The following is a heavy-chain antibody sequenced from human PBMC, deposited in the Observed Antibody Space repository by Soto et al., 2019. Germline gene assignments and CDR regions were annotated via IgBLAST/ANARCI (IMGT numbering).Heavy chain of an antibody. V-gene: IGHV3-13*01. D-gene: IGHD2-15*01. CDR3: ARGQEVGAHFFDS. CDR2: IGTAGDT. Sequence: GGSLRLSXEASGFTFSGFDMHWVRQPTGKGLEWVSTIGTAGDTDYAVSGKGRFTNSRDNAKNSLSLQMNSLRAGNTAVYFCARGQEVGAHFFDSWGQGTQVTVSS. CDR1: GFTFSGFD. J-gene: IGHJ4*02.